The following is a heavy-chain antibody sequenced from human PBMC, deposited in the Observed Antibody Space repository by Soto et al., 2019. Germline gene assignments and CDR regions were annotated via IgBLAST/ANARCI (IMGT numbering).Heavy chain of an antibody. D-gene: IGHD3-22*01. CDR3: ARDDSVSDAFDI. Sequence: SVKVSFKASCYTFTSYGISWVRQAPGQGLEWMGWISAYNGNTNYAQKLQGRVTMTTDTSTSTAYMELRSLRSDDTAVYYCARDDSVSDAFDIWGQGTMVTVSS. V-gene: IGHV1-18*01. CDR1: CYTFTSYG. J-gene: IGHJ3*02. CDR2: ISAYNGNT.